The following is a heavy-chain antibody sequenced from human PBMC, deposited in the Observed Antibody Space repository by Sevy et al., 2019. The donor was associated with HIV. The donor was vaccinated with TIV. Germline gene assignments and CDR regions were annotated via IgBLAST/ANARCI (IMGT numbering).Heavy chain of an antibody. V-gene: IGHV1-18*01. Sequence: ASVKVSCKASGYTFTNYGITWVRQAPGQGLEWMGWISRYNTNYAQNLQGRVTMTTDKSTSTVYMELRGLRSDDTAVYYCARAPSGSQGPGQYFHHWGQGTLVTVSS. CDR2: ISRYNT. D-gene: IGHD1-26*01. CDR1: GYTFTNYG. J-gene: IGHJ1*01. CDR3: ARAPSGSQGPGQYFHH.